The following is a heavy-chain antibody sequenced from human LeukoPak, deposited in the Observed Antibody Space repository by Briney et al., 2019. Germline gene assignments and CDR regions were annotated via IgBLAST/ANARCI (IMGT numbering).Heavy chain of an antibody. CDR2: ISCDGSNK. D-gene: IGHD1-26*01. CDR3: AQGGAGEWELLGTFDY. Sequence: GRSLRLSCAAAGXTFSSYAVHWVRQAPGKGLKWVVVISCDGSNKYYAASVKGRFTISRDNSKNTLYLQMNSLRAEDTAVYSCAQGGAGEWELLGTFDYWGQGTLVTVSS. V-gene: IGHV3-30-3*02. CDR1: GXTFSSYA. J-gene: IGHJ4*02.